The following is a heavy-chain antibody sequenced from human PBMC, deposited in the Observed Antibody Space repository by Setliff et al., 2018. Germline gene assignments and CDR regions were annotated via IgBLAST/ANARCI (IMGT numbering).Heavy chain of an antibody. J-gene: IGHJ4*02. D-gene: IGHD3-10*01. CDR2: VYPGDSDT. CDR1: GYTFFNYW. V-gene: IGHV5-51*01. CDR3: ARSYCSGGSCYSGLLY. Sequence: GESLKISCQASGYTFFNYWIDWVRQMPGKGLEWMGMVYPGDSDTKYSPSSEGRVTISVDKSTNTAYLQWTSLRASDTAMYYCARSYCSGGSCYSGLLYWGQGTQVTVSS.